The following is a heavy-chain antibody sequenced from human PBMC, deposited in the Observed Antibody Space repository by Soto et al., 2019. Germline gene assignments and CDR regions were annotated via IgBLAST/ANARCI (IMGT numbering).Heavy chain of an antibody. CDR1: GYTFTTYA. D-gene: IGHD1-1*01. Sequence: QVQLVQSGAEVKKPGAPVKVSCKTSGYTFTTYAIHWVRQAPGQRLEWMGWINTVNGDTKYSQKFQGRITITRDTSAATVYMELSSPTSEDTAVYYCATWAQLGFDYWGQGTLVTVSS. J-gene: IGHJ4*02. CDR2: INTVNGDT. CDR3: ATWAQLGFDY. V-gene: IGHV1-3*04.